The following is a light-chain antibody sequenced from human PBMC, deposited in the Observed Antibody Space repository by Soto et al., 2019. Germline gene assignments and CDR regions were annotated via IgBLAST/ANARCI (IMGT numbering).Light chain of an antibody. CDR1: QSISSY. Sequence: DIQMTQSPSSLSASVGDRVTITCRASQSISSYLNWYQQKPGKAPKLLIYATSSLQSGVPSRFSGSGSGTDFTLTISSLQPEDFATYYCQQSYSTPWTSGQGTKGDIK. CDR3: QQSYSTPWT. J-gene: IGKJ1*01. CDR2: ATS. V-gene: IGKV1-39*01.